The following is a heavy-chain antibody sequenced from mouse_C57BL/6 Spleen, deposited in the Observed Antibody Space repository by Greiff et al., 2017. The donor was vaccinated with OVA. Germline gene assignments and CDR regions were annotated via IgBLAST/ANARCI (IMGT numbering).Heavy chain of an antibody. CDR1: GYTFTSYW. Sequence: QVQLQQPGAELVMPGASVKLSCKASGYTFTSYWMHWVKQRPGQGLEWIGEIDPSDSYTNYNQKFKGKSTLTVDKYSSTAYMQLSSLTSEDSAVYYCARRGTTVVDWYFDVWGTGTTVTVSS. D-gene: IGHD1-1*01. CDR2: IDPSDSYT. V-gene: IGHV1-69*01. CDR3: ARRGTTVVDWYFDV. J-gene: IGHJ1*03.